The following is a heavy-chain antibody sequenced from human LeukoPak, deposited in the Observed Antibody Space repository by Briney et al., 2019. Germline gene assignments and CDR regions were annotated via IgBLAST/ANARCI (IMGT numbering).Heavy chain of an antibody. CDR3: ARDASWTYYYDSSGYLDY. CDR2: IWYDGSNK. Sequence: PGGSLRLSCAASGFTFSSYGMHWVRQAPGKGLEWVAVIWYDGSNKYYADSVKGRFTISRDNSKNTLCLQMNSLRAEDTAVYYCARDASWTYYYDSSGYLDYWGQGTLVTVSS. D-gene: IGHD3-22*01. J-gene: IGHJ4*02. V-gene: IGHV3-33*01. CDR1: GFTFSSYG.